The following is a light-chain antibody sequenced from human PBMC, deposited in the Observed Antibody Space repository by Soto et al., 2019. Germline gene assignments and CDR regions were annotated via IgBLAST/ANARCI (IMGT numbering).Light chain of an antibody. CDR1: SSDVGGYNY. J-gene: IGLJ3*02. CDR3: SSYTTSSTWV. Sequence: QSALTQPASVSGSPGQSITISCTGTSSDVGGYNYVSWYQKHPGKAPQLMISGVTNRPAGVSNRFSGSKSGNTASLTITGLQAEDEADYYCSSYTTSSTWVFGGGTKLTVL. CDR2: GVT. V-gene: IGLV2-14*01.